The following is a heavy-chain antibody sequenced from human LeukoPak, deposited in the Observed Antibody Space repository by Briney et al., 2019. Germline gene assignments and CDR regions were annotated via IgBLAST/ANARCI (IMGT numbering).Heavy chain of an antibody. CDR1: EFTFSTYW. Sequence: GGSLRLSCAASEFTFSTYWMTWVRQAPGKGLEWVANIKQDGSEKYYVDSAKGRFTISRDNAKNSMYLQMNSLRVEDTAVYYCARDLITYSSSWYETHYFDYWGQGTLVTVSS. D-gene: IGHD6-13*01. CDR2: IKQDGSEK. CDR3: ARDLITYSSSWYETHYFDY. J-gene: IGHJ4*02. V-gene: IGHV3-7*01.